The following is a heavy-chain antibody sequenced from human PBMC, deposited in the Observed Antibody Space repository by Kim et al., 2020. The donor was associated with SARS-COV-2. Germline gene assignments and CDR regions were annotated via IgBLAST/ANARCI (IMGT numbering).Heavy chain of an antibody. CDR3: AFVTMVRGAPGAFDI. D-gene: IGHD3-10*01. V-gene: IGHV4-30-2*05. Sequence: PSRKSRVTRSVDTSKNQLSLKLSSVTAADTAVYYCAFVTMVRGAPGAFDIWGQGTMVTVSS. J-gene: IGHJ3*02.